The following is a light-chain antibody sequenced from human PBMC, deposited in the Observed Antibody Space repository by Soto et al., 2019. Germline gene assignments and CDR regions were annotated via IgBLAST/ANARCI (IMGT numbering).Light chain of an antibody. V-gene: IGKV3-11*01. J-gene: IGKJ5*01. Sequence: EIVLTQSPATLSLSPGEGATLSCRASQSVSNYLSWYHQKPGQAPRLLMYETSRRATGIPARFSGSGSGTDFTLTISSLEPEDFAVYYCQQRHNWRDTFGQGTRLEIK. CDR3: QQRHNWRDT. CDR2: ETS. CDR1: QSVSNY.